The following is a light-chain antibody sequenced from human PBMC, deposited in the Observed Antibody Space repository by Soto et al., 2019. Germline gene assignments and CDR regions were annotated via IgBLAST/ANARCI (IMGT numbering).Light chain of an antibody. CDR3: QQYYSSPT. CDR2: WAS. CDR1: QSVLYSPNNKNY. Sequence: DIVMTHSPDSLAVSLGERATINCKSSQSVLYSPNNKNYLAWYQHKPGQPPKMLIYWASIRESGVPDRFSGGGSGTDFTLTISSLQAEDVAVYYCQQYYSSPTFGQGTKVDIK. J-gene: IGKJ1*01. V-gene: IGKV4-1*01.